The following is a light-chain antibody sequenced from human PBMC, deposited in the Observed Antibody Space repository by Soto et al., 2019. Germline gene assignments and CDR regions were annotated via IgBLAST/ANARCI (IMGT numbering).Light chain of an antibody. CDR3: QQYNNYIT. CDR1: QTVNSN. J-gene: IGKJ5*01. V-gene: IGKV3-15*01. Sequence: EIVMTQSPATLSVSPGERATLSCRASQTVNSNLAWYQHRPGQAPRLLIYDASTRATGIPARFSGSGSGTEFTLTISSLQSEDFAVYYCQQYNNYITFGQGTRLEIE. CDR2: DAS.